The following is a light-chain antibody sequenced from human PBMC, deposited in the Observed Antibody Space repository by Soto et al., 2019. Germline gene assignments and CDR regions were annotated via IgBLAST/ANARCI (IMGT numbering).Light chain of an antibody. Sequence: QSVLTQPLSASGTPGQRVSISCSGSNSNIGNNNVYWYQQLPGAAPKLLIYNNNQRPSGVPDRFSGSKSGTSASLAISGLRSEDEADYYCAAWDDSLSGVFGGGTKLTVL. CDR3: AAWDDSLSGV. CDR1: NSNIGNNN. V-gene: IGLV1-47*01. J-gene: IGLJ3*02. CDR2: NNN.